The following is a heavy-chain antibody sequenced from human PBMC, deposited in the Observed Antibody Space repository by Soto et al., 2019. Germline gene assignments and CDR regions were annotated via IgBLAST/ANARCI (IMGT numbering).Heavy chain of an antibody. Sequence: QVQLVESGEGVVQPGRSLRLSCAASGFTFSSYAMHWVRQAPGKGLEWVAVISYDGSNKYYADSVKGRFTISRDNSKNTLYLQMNSLRAEDTAVYYCARALVPFVDTAIQDYWGQGTLVTVSS. J-gene: IGHJ4*02. CDR3: ARALVPFVDTAIQDY. CDR2: ISYDGSNK. D-gene: IGHD5-18*01. CDR1: GFTFSSYA. V-gene: IGHV3-30-3*01.